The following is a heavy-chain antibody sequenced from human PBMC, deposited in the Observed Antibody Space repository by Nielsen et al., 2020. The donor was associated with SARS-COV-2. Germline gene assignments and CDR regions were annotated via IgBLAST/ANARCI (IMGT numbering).Heavy chain of an antibody. CDR1: GFTFSSYS. CDR2: IKQDGSEK. Sequence: GESLKISCAVSGFTFSSYSLNWVRQAPGKGLEWVANIKQDGSEKYYVDSVKGRFTISRDNAKNSLYLQMNSLRAEDTAVYYCARSDYWGQGTLVTVSS. V-gene: IGHV3-7*01. J-gene: IGHJ4*02. CDR3: ARSDY.